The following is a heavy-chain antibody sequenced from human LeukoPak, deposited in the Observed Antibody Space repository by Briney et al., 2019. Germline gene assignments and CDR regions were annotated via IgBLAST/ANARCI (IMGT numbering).Heavy chain of an antibody. Sequence: GGSLRLSCAASGFTFSTYDMHWVRQAPGKGLEWVAIISYDGSDKYYADSVKGRFTISRDNSKNTLYLQMNSLRAEDTAVYYCARVAEGDSYWYFGLWGRGTLVTVSS. J-gene: IGHJ2*01. CDR3: ARVAEGDSYWYFGL. CDR2: ISYDGSDK. D-gene: IGHD2-21*02. CDR1: GFTFSTYD. V-gene: IGHV3-30*03.